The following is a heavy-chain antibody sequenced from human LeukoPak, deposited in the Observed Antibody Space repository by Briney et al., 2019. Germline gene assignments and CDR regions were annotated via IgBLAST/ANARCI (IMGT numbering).Heavy chain of an antibody. CDR3: ARDQGYNWNYEDYFDY. CDR2: ISSSGSTI. CDR1: GFTFSDYY. Sequence: PGGSLRLSCAASGFTFSDYYMSWIRQAPGKGLEWVSYISSSGSTIYYADSVKGRFTISRDNAKNSLYLQMNSLRAEDTAVYYCARDQGYNWNYEDYFDYWGQGTLVTVSS. V-gene: IGHV3-11*04. D-gene: IGHD1-7*01. J-gene: IGHJ4*02.